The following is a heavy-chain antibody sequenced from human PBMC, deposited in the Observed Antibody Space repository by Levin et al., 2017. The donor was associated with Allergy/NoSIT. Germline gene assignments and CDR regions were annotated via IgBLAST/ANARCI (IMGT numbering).Heavy chain of an antibody. CDR2: IYPGDSDA. CDR3: ARLGVGRDRFASSSSALDV. CDR1: GYTFNTYW. D-gene: IGHD6-6*01. J-gene: IGHJ6*02. Sequence: GESLKISCKTSGYTFNTYWIGWVRQMPGKGLEWMGIIYPGDSDARYSPSFQGQVSFSIDKSTTTAFLQWSSLKASDTAMYYCARLGVGRDRFASSSSALDVWGQGTKVTVSS. V-gene: IGHV5-51*01.